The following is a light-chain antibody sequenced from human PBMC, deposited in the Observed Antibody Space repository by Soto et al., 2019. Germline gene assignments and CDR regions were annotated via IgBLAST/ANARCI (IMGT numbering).Light chain of an antibody. CDR1: QSVSSSF. V-gene: IGKV3-20*01. Sequence: EIVLTQSPGTLSLSPGERATLSCRASQSVSSSFLAWYKQKPGQAPRLLIYGASSRATGIPDRFSGSGSGTDITLTISRPEPGTFAVYYCQKYDSSPWTFGQGTKVEIK. CDR2: GAS. CDR3: QKYDSSPWT. J-gene: IGKJ1*01.